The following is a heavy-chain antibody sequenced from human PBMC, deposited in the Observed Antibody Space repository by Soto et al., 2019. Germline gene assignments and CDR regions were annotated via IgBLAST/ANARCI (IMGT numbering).Heavy chain of an antibody. Sequence: SETRCLSCTDSGGSISRDYCRWIRQPPGKGLEWIGYISFRGTTNYTPSLKSRVTMSADTSKNQFSLKLNSVTAADTAVYYCARMNYYATSGYPFDYWGQGMMVTVS. CDR1: GGSISRDY. CDR3: ARMNYYATSGYPFDY. V-gene: IGHV4-59*01. D-gene: IGHD3-22*01. J-gene: IGHJ4*02. CDR2: ISFRGTT.